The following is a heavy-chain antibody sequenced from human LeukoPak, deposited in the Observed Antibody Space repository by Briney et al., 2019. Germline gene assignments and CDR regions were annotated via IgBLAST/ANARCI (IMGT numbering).Heavy chain of an antibody. Sequence: PGRSLRLSCAASGFTFRNPWMNWVRQAPGKGLEWVGRIKSKTDGGTTDYTAPVKGRFTISRDDSKNTLYLQMNGLKTEDTAVYYCTRGGYYGDFDYWGQGTLVTVSS. J-gene: IGHJ4*02. V-gene: IGHV3-15*01. CDR3: TRGGYYGDFDY. CDR1: GFTFRNPW. CDR2: IKSKTDGGTT. D-gene: IGHD1-26*01.